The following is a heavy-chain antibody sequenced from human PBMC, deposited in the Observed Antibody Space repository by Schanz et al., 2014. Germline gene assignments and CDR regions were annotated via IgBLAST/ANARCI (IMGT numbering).Heavy chain of an antibody. Sequence: EVQLLESGGGLVQPGGSLKLSCAASGLIFSNYVMSWVRQAPGKGLEWVAILWHDGSKKYYADSVKGRFTISRDNAKNSLFLQMNSLRAEDTAVYYCARGGPAYYFDYWGQGALVTVSS. CDR3: ARGGPAYYFDY. CDR2: LWHDGSKK. J-gene: IGHJ4*02. CDR1: GLIFSNYV. V-gene: IGHV3-7*01.